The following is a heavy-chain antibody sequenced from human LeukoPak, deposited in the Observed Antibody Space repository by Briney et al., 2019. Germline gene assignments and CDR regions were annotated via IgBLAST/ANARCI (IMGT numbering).Heavy chain of an antibody. V-gene: IGHV1-8*03. J-gene: IGHJ4*02. CDR2: MNPPSGDT. Sequence: GSSVKVSCKASGGTFSSYAISWVRQAPGQGLEWMGWMNPPSGDTGYAQKFQGRVTITRNTSISTAYMELSGLTSEDTAVYYCATPSMIGISYGYVRLRNWGQGTLVTVSS. CDR1: GGTFSSYA. D-gene: IGHD5-18*01. CDR3: ATPSMIGISYGYVRLRN.